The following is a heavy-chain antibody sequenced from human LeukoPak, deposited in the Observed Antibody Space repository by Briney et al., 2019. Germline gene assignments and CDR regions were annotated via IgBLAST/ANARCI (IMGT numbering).Heavy chain of an antibody. V-gene: IGHV3-23*01. J-gene: IGHJ4*02. Sequence: SGGSLRLSCAASGXTFSSYAMSWVRQAPGKGPEWVSTISGSGSYTYYADSVKGRFTISRDNSKNTLYLQMNSLRAEDTAIYYCAGYYYGSGSPSRYYDYWGQGTLVTVSS. D-gene: IGHD3-10*01. CDR3: AGYYYGSGSPSRYYDY. CDR1: GXTFSSYA. CDR2: ISGSGSYT.